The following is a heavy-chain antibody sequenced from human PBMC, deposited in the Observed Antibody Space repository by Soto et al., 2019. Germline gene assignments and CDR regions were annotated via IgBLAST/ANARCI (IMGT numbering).Heavy chain of an antibody. D-gene: IGHD1-1*01. V-gene: IGHV4-34*01. CDR1: SGSFSGYY. CDR2: IIHTGGT. Sequence: QVQLQQWGAGLLKPSETLSLTCAVYSGSFSGYYWSWIRQPPGKGLEWIGEIIHTGGTNYNPSLKSRVTISVDTPKNQFSLKLSSVTAADTAMFYCARGVGRSGSDAFDIWGQGTMVTVSS. CDR3: ARGVGRSGSDAFDI. J-gene: IGHJ3*02.